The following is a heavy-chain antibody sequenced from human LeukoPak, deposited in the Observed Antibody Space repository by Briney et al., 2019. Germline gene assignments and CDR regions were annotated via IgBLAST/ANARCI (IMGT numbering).Heavy chain of an antibody. D-gene: IGHD3-22*01. CDR3: ARGITMIDRAAFDI. V-gene: IGHV4-30-4*08. CDR1: GGSISSGDYY. Sequence: SQTLSLTCTVSGGSISSGDYYWSWIRQPPGKGLEWIGYIYYSGSTYYNPSLKSRVTISVDTSKNQFCLKLSSVTAADTAVYYCARGITMIDRAAFDIWGQGTMVTVSS. CDR2: IYYSGST. J-gene: IGHJ3*02.